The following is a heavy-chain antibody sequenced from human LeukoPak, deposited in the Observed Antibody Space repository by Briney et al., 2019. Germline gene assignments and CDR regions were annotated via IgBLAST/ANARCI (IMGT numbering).Heavy chain of an antibody. D-gene: IGHD1-26*01. CDR3: ARDVMWGNKELQGYAFDI. J-gene: IGHJ3*02. CDR1: GFIFSSYW. Sequence: GGSLRLSCAASGFIFSSYWIHWVRQAPGKGLGWVSVIYSGGSTYYADSVKGRFTISRDNSKNTLYLQMNSLRAEDTAVYYCARDVMWGNKELQGYAFDIWGQGTMVTVSS. CDR2: IYSGGST. V-gene: IGHV3-53*01.